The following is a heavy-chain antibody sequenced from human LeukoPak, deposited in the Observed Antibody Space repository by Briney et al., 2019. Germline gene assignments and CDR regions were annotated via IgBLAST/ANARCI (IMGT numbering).Heavy chain of an antibody. D-gene: IGHD2-15*01. Sequence: SETLSLTCTVSGGSISSYYWSWIRQPLGKGLEWIGYIYYSGSTNYNPSLKSRVTISVDTSKNQFSLKLSSVTAADTAVYYCARHSSYRSGGSCYGDYFDYWGQGTLVTVSS. CDR2: IYYSGST. CDR1: GGSISSYY. CDR3: ARHSSYRSGGSCYGDYFDY. J-gene: IGHJ4*02. V-gene: IGHV4-59*08.